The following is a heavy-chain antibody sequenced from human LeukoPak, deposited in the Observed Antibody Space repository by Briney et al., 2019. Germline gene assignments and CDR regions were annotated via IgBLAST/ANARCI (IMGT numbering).Heavy chain of an antibody. V-gene: IGHV4-38-2*01. CDR2: IYHSGST. CDR1: GYSISSGYY. J-gene: IGHJ4*02. CDR3: ARLFSSGPYYFDY. D-gene: IGHD6-19*01. Sequence: SETLSLTXAVSGYSISSGYYWGWIRQPPGKGLEWIGSIYHSGSTYYNPSLKSRVTISVDTSKNQFSLKLSSVTAADTAVYYCARLFSSGPYYFDYWGQGTLVTVSS.